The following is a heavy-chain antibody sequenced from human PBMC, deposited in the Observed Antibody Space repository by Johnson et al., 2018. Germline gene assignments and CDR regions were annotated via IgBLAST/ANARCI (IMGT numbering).Heavy chain of an antibody. CDR3: ARLTEREDYYHMDV. J-gene: IGHJ6*03. D-gene: IGHD3-16*01. CDR1: GYSFTSYW. CDR2: IYPGDSDT. V-gene: IGHV5-51*01. Sequence: VQLVESGAEVKKPGESLKISCKGSGYSFTSYWIGWVRQMPGKGLEWMGIIYPGDSDTRYSPSFQGQVTIPPDKSLSTAYLRRGSLKAPDTARYYCARLTEREDYYHMDVWGKGTTVTVS.